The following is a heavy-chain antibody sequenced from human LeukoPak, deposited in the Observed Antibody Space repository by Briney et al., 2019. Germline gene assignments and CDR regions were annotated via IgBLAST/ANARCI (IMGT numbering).Heavy chain of an antibody. V-gene: IGHV4-34*01. J-gene: IGHJ5*02. CDR3: ARGRVGYCSSTSCYKRSWFDP. CDR1: GGSFSGYY. D-gene: IGHD2-2*02. CDR2: INHSGST. Sequence: SETLSLTCAVYGGSFSGYYWSWIRQPPGKGLEWIGEINHSGSTNYNPSLKSRVTISVDTSMNQFSLKLSSVTAADTAVYYCARGRVGYCSSTSCYKRSWFDPWGQGILVTVSS.